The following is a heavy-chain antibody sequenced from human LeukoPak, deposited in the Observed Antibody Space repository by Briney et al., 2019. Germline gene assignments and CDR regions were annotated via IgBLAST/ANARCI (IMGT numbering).Heavy chain of an antibody. Sequence: GGSLRLSCAASGFTFSSYSMNWVRQAPGKGLEWVSYISSGSGTIYYADSVKGRFTISRDNAKSSLYLQMNSLRAEDTAVYYCARDYKKMGVMLRGVLDYWGQGTLVTVSS. J-gene: IGHJ4*02. CDR3: ARDYKKMGVMLRGVLDY. CDR2: ISSGSGTI. D-gene: IGHD3-10*01. CDR1: GFTFSSYS. V-gene: IGHV3-48*01.